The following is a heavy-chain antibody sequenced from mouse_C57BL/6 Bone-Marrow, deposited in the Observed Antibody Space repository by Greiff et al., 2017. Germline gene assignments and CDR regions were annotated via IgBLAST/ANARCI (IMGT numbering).Heavy chain of an antibody. CDR3: AREDDYDRAYAMDY. V-gene: IGHV1-19*01. CDR2: INPYTGST. J-gene: IGHJ4*01. D-gene: IGHD2-4*01. CDR1: GYTFTDYY. Sequence: EVLVVESGPVLVKPGASVKMSCKASGYTFTDYYMNWVKPSHGKSLEWIGVINPYTGSTSYNPKFKGKATLTVDKSSSTAYMELNSLTSEDAAVYDCAREDDYDRAYAMDYWGQGTSVTVSS.